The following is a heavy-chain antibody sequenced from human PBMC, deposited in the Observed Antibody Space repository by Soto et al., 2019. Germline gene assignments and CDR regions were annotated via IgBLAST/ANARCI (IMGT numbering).Heavy chain of an antibody. CDR3: ASAMVVTQNWFDP. D-gene: IGHD2-21*02. J-gene: IGHJ5*02. CDR2: IYDSGST. Sequence: QVQLQESGPGLVKPSQTLSLTCTVSGGSISSGDYYWSWIRQPPGKGLEWIGYIYDSGSTYYNPSLKSRVTISVDTSKNQFSLKLSSVTAADTAVYYCASAMVVTQNWFDPLGQGTLVTVSS. CDR1: GGSISSGDYY. V-gene: IGHV4-30-4*01.